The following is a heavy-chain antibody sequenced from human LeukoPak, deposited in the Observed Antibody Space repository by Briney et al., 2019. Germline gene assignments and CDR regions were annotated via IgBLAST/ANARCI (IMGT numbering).Heavy chain of an antibody. V-gene: IGHV3-23*01. J-gene: IGHJ4*02. CDR1: GFTFNNYA. CDR3: VKDAYLMAVAGNYFDD. Sequence: GGSLRLSCAASGFTFNNYAMSWVRQAPGEGLEWVSAIRGSDAGTYYADSVNGRFTISRDNSKNTLFLQMNSLRDDDTAVYFCVKDAYLMAVAGNYFDDWGQGTLVTVSS. D-gene: IGHD6-19*01. CDR2: IRGSDAGT.